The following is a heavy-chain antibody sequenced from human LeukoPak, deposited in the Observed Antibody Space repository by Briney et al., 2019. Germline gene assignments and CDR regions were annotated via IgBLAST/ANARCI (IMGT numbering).Heavy chain of an antibody. J-gene: IGHJ6*03. Sequence: SETLSLTCTVSGGSVSGYYWSWIRQPPGKGLQWIGYIHYSGSTNYNPSLKSRVTISVDTPKNQFSLKLSSVTAADTAVYYCARVGYCSGGSCYRRPDYYYYMDVWGKGTTVTVSS. CDR2: IHYSGST. CDR1: GGSVSGYY. V-gene: IGHV4-59*02. CDR3: ARVGYCSGGSCYRRPDYYYYMDV. D-gene: IGHD2-15*01.